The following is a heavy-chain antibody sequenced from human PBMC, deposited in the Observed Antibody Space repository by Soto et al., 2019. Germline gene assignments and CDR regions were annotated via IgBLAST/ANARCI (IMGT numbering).Heavy chain of an antibody. Sequence: QVQLQQWGAGLLKPSETLSLTCAVYGGSFSGYYWSWIRQPPGKGLEWIGEINHSGSTNYNPSLKSRVTISVDTSKNQFSLKLSSVTAADTAVYYCARGQTLSGGYSSGWRYYYYGMDVWGQGTTVTVSS. J-gene: IGHJ6*02. CDR1: GGSFSGYY. D-gene: IGHD6-19*01. V-gene: IGHV4-34*01. CDR2: INHSGST. CDR3: ARGQTLSGGYSSGWRYYYYGMDV.